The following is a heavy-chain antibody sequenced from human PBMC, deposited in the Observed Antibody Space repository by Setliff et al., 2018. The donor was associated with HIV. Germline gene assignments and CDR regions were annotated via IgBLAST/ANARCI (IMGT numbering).Heavy chain of an antibody. CDR1: GYSFTSNW. D-gene: IGHD3-10*01. Sequence: HGESLKISCKGSGYSFTSNWIGWVRQMPGKGLEWMGIIHPGDSDARYSPSFQGQVTISADKSISTAYLQWSSLKASDTAMYYCARAGSGSYYNAPHYWGQGTLVTVSS. J-gene: IGHJ4*02. V-gene: IGHV5-51*01. CDR3: ARAGSGSYYNAPHY. CDR2: IHPGDSDA.